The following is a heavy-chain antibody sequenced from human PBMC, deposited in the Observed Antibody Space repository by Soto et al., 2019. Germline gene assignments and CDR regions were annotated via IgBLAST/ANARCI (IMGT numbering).Heavy chain of an antibody. CDR1: GFTFSSYW. V-gene: IGHV3-7*01. CDR3: ARDSNMIVEAPYYY. J-gene: IGHJ4*02. D-gene: IGHD3-22*01. CDR2: IKQDGSEK. Sequence: GGSLRLSCAASGFTFSSYWMSWVRQAPGKGLEWVANIKQDGSEKYYVDSVKGRFTISRDNAKNSLYLQMNSLRAEDTAVYYCARDSNMIVEAPYYYWGQGTLVTVSS.